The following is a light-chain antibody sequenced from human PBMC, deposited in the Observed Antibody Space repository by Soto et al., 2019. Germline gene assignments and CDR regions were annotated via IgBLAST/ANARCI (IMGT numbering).Light chain of an antibody. CDR2: GAS. Sequence: EIVMTQSPATLSVSPGERATLSCRASQSVSTNLAWYQQRPGQAPRLLIYGASTRATGIPARFSGSGSGTKFTLTISNLQSEDLAVYYCQQYNNWPTWTFGQGTRWIS. V-gene: IGKV3-15*01. CDR3: QQYNNWPTWT. J-gene: IGKJ1*01. CDR1: QSVSTN.